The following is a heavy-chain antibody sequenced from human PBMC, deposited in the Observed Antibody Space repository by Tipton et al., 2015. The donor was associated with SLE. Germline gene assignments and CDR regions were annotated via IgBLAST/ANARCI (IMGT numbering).Heavy chain of an antibody. V-gene: IGHV4-59*01. D-gene: IGHD2-15*01. CDR3: ARGGGFDAFDI. Sequence: TLSLTCTVSGGSINGYHWSWMRQPPGKGLEWIGYIYYSGSTNYNPSLKSRVTISLDTSKNQFSLKLSSVTAADTAVYYCARGGGFDAFDIWGQGTMVTVSS. CDR1: GGSINGYH. CDR2: IYYSGST. J-gene: IGHJ3*02.